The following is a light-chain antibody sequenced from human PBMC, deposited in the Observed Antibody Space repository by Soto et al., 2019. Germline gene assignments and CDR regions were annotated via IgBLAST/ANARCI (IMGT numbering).Light chain of an antibody. CDR1: QAVYGGF. CDR2: TAS. Sequence: ETVLTQSPGTLSLSPGDSATLSCRASQAVYGGFVAWYQGEPGQAPRLLISTASTRATGIPDRFSGSGSGRDITLTISKLETEDFAIYDWHHYGNSPLTFGPGTTVDF. J-gene: IGKJ3*01. V-gene: IGKV3-20*01. CDR3: HHYGNSPLT.